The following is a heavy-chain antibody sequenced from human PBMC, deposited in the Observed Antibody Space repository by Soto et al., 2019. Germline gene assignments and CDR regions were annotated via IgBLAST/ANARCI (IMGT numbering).Heavy chain of an antibody. CDR1: GYTFSRYG. CDR3: VRASAYSTPWSFDN. Sequence: QVQLVQSGAEVKKPGASVRVSCKASGYTFSRYGISWVRQDPGQGLEWMGWISGFNVNTKESEKLQGRVTLTTDTAANTAHMELRGLRSDDTAVYYCVRASAYSTPWSFDNWGQGTLVTVSS. CDR2: ISGFNVNT. V-gene: IGHV1-18*01. J-gene: IGHJ4*02. D-gene: IGHD6-13*01.